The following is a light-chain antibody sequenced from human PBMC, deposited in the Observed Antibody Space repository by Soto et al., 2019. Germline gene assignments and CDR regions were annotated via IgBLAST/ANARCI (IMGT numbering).Light chain of an antibody. Sequence: EIVLTQSPGTLSLSPGERATLSCRASQSVSSSYLAWYQQKPGQAPRLLIYGASSRATGIPDRFSGSGSGTDFTLPISRLEPADFAVYYCQQYGSSPQWTFGQGTKVEIK. V-gene: IGKV3-20*01. CDR1: QSVSSSY. J-gene: IGKJ1*01. CDR2: GAS. CDR3: QQYGSSPQWT.